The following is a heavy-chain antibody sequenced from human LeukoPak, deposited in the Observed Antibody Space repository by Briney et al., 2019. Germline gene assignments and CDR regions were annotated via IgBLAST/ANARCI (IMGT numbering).Heavy chain of an antibody. D-gene: IGHD6-19*01. CDR3: ARGATRGIAVAEDAFDI. CDR1: GGTFSSYA. J-gene: IGHJ3*02. V-gene: IGHV1-18*01. CDR2: ISAYNGNT. Sequence: ASVKVSCKASGGTFSSYAISWVRQAPGQGLEWMGWISAYNGNTNYAQKLQGRVTMTTDTSTSTAYMELRSLRSDDTAVYYCARGATRGIAVAEDAFDIWGQGTMVTVSS.